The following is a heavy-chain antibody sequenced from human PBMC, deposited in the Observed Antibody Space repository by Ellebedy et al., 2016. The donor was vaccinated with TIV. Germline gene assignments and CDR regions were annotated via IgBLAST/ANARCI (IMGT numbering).Heavy chain of an antibody. CDR3: ARDGGPSAVAQQYYRYYGMDV. D-gene: IGHD1/OR15-1a*01. Sequence: AASVKVSCKASGGTFSSFAINWVRQAPGQGLEWMGGIIPVFGTTNYAQRFQGRLTITADESTSTAHMELTSLRSDDTAVYYCARDGGPSAVAQQYYRYYGMDVWGRGTTVTVSS. V-gene: IGHV1-69*13. CDR1: GGTFSSFA. J-gene: IGHJ6*02. CDR2: IIPVFGTT.